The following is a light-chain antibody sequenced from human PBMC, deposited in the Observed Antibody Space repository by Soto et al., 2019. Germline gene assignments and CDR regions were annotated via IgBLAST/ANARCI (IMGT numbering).Light chain of an antibody. CDR3: VLYMGSGIWV. J-gene: IGLJ3*02. Sequence: QAVVTQEPSFSVSPGGKVTLTCGLSSGSVSTTSYPSWYQQTPGQAPRTLIYNTNTRSSGVPDRFSGSILGNKAALTITGAQADDESDYYCVLYMGSGIWVFGGGTKLTVL. CDR2: NTN. CDR1: SGSVSTTSY. V-gene: IGLV8-61*01.